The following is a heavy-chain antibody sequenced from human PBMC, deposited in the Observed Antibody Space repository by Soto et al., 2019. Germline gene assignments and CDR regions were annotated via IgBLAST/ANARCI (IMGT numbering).Heavy chain of an antibody. D-gene: IGHD2-15*01. CDR1: GYIFTNYY. CDR3: ARERSSEFCSGGSCLNTNWFDP. Sequence: ASVKVSCKASGYIFTNYYIHWVRQAPGQGLEWMAIINPLPTSGSTNYAQKFQGRVTVTRDTSTSTVYLELSRLRSDDTAVYYCARERSSEFCSGGSCLNTNWFDPWGQGTLVTVSS. J-gene: IGHJ5*02. CDR2: INPLPTSGST. V-gene: IGHV1-46*01.